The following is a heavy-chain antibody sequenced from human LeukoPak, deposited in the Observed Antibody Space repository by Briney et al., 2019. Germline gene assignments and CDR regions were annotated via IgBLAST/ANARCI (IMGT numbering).Heavy chain of an antibody. J-gene: IGHJ4*02. CDR3: ARHRFASPLDS. CDR2: IFYTGDS. D-gene: IGHD2-21*01. V-gene: IGHV4-59*08. CDR1: GVSSGSSY. Sequence: PSETLSLTCTVSGVSSGSSYWSWIRQPPGKGLEWIGYIFYTGDSNHNPSLKSRVSISLDTSKNQISLKLSSVTAADTAVYYCARHRFASPLDSWGQGTLVTVSS.